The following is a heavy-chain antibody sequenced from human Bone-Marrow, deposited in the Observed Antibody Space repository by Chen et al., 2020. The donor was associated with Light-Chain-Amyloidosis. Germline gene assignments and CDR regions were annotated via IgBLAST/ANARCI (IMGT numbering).Heavy chain of an antibody. CDR1: GGSISSSSYY. V-gene: IGHV4-39*01. D-gene: IGHD6-13*01. CDR2: IYYSGST. Sequence: QLQLQESGPGLVKPSETLSLTCTVSGGSISSSSYYCGWIRQPPGKGLEWIGSIYYSGSTYYNPSLKSRVTISVDTSKNQFSLKLSSVTAADTAVYYCARHVPLEYSSSWYYFDYWGQGTLVTVSS. CDR3: ARHVPLEYSSSWYYFDY. J-gene: IGHJ4*02.